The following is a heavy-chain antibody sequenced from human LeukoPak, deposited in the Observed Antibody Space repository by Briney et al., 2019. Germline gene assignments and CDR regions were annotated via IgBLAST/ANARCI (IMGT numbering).Heavy chain of an antibody. D-gene: IGHD7-27*01. CDR1: GFTFSNYA. J-gene: IGHJ4*02. V-gene: IGHV3-23*01. CDR3: AREHWDFDY. CDR2: ISGSGEST. Sequence: PGGSLRLSRTASGFTFSNYAITWIRQAPGKGLEWVSEISGSGESTYYGDSVKGRFTISRDNSKNTLYLQMNSLRAGDTAVYYCAREHWDFDYWGQGTLVTVSS.